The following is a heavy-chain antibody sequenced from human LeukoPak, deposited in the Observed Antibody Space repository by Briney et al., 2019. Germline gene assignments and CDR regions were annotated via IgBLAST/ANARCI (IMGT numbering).Heavy chain of an antibody. J-gene: IGHJ6*02. V-gene: IGHV3-66*01. Sequence: GGSLRLSCAASGFTVSSNYMSWVRQAPGKGLEWVSVIYSGGSTYYADSVKGRFTISRDNSKNTLYLQMNSLRAEDTAVYYCARDRLYGDYYYGMDVWGQGTTVTVSS. CDR3: ARDRLYGDYYYGMDV. D-gene: IGHD2-2*02. CDR2: IYSGGST. CDR1: GFTVSSNY.